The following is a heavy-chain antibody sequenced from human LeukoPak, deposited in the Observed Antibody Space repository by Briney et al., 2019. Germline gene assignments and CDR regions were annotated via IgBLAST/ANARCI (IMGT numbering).Heavy chain of an antibody. Sequence: GGSLRLSCAASGFTFRNYAMTWVRQAPGKGLEWVSTVRGSGDSTLYADSVKGRFTISRDNSKNTLYLQMSSLRAEDTAVYYCAKGGFFSSFDPWGQGTPVTVSS. CDR2: VRGSGDST. D-gene: IGHD3-16*01. J-gene: IGHJ5*02. CDR3: AKGGFFSSFDP. CDR1: GFTFRNYA. V-gene: IGHV3-23*01.